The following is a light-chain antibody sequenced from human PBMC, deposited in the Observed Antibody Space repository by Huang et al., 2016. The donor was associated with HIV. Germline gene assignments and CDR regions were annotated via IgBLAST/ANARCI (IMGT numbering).Light chain of an antibody. V-gene: IGKV3-15*01. J-gene: IGKJ1*01. CDR3: QQYGNWPRGT. CDR2: DAS. CDR1: QSVTHS. Sequence: EIVMTQSPDTLSGSPGERVSLSCRAIQSVTHSLAWYQQKPGKPPRLLFYDASTRAPGISARFRGSGSGTDFTLTISSLQSEDVAIYYCQQYGNWPRGTYGQGTRVQIK.